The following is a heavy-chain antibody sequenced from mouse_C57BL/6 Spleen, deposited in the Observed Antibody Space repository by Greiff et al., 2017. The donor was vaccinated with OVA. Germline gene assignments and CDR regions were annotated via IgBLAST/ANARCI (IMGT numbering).Heavy chain of an antibody. CDR2: ISSGSSTI. Sequence: EVKLQESGGGLVKPGGSLKLSCAASGFTFSDYGMHWVRQAPEKGLEWVAYISSGSSTIYYADTVKGRFTISRDNAKNTLFLQMTSLRSEDTAMYYCARWGGYYAMDYWGQGTSVTVSS. J-gene: IGHJ4*01. V-gene: IGHV5-17*01. CDR1: GFTFSDYG. CDR3: ARWGGYYAMDY.